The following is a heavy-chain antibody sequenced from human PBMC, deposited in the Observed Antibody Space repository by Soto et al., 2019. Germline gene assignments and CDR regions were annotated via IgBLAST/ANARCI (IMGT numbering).Heavy chain of an antibody. CDR2: ISGSGGST. Sequence: EVQLLESGGGLVQPGGSLRLSCAASGFTFSSYAMSWVLQAPGKGLEWVSAISGSGGSTYYADPVKGRFTISRDNSKNTLYLQMNSLRAEDTAVYYCAKDPGASSDWHGGLYWGQGTLVTVSS. D-gene: IGHD6-19*01. J-gene: IGHJ4*02. CDR3: AKDPGASSDWHGGLY. CDR1: GFTFSSYA. V-gene: IGHV3-23*01.